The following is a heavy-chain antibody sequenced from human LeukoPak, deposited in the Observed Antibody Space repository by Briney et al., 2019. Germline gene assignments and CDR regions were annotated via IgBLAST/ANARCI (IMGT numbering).Heavy chain of an antibody. Sequence: ASVKVSCKASGYTFTGYYMHWVRPAPGQGLEWMGWINPNSGGTNYAQKFQGRVTMTGDTSISTAYMELSRLRSDDTAVYYCARDSKIGQQLPYYWGQGTLVTVSS. J-gene: IGHJ4*02. CDR2: INPNSGGT. D-gene: IGHD6-13*01. CDR3: ARDSKIGQQLPYY. V-gene: IGHV1-2*02. CDR1: GYTFTGYY.